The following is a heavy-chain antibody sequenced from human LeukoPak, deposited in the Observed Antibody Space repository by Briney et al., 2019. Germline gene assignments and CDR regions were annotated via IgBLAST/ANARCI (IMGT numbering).Heavy chain of an antibody. Sequence: GGSLRLSCAASGFTFSNAWMSWVRQAPGKGLDWVGRIKSKTDGGAIDYAAPVKGRFTISRDDSKNTLYLQMNSLKTEDTAVYYCTLTDSSSWYLYWGQGTLVTVSS. J-gene: IGHJ4*02. V-gene: IGHV3-15*01. CDR2: IKSKTDGGAI. D-gene: IGHD6-13*01. CDR3: TLTDSSSWYLY. CDR1: GFTFSNAW.